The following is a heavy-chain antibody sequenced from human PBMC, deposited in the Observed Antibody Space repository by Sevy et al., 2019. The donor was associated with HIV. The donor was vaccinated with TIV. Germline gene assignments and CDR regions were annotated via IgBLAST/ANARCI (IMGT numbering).Heavy chain of an antibody. Sequence: ASVKVSCKVSGYTLTKLDMHWVRQAPGKGLEWMGGFDPEDGDTFYAQKVQGRVTMTEDTSTDTAYMELSSLRSEDTAVYYCTTMEYYHNIIGSSSGDYWGQGTLVTVSS. V-gene: IGHV1-24*01. D-gene: IGHD3-22*01. J-gene: IGHJ4*02. CDR3: TTMEYYHNIIGSSSGDY. CDR1: GYTLTKLD. CDR2: FDPEDGDT.